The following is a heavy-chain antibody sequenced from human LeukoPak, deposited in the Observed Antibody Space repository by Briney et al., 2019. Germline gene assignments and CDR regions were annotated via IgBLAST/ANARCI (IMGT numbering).Heavy chain of an antibody. CDR2: INHSGST. Sequence: PSETLSLTCAVYGGSFSGYYWSWIRQPPGKGLEWIGEINHSGSTNYNPSLKSRVTISVDTSKNQFSLKLSSVTAADTAVYYCARASSSGTTHRFYYFDYWGQGTLVTVSS. J-gene: IGHJ4*02. V-gene: IGHV4-34*01. CDR3: ARASSSGTTHRFYYFDY. CDR1: GGSFSGYY. D-gene: IGHD6-6*01.